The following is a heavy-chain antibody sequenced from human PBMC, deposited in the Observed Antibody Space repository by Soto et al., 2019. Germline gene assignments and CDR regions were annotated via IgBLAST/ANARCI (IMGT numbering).Heavy chain of an antibody. V-gene: IGHV4-4*07. J-gene: IGHJ4*02. D-gene: IGHD1-26*01. CDR1: GGSIYTYS. CDR3: ATIVGANDY. Sequence: LSLTCTVSGGSIYTYSWTWLRQPAGKGLEWIGHIYSSGSANYNPSLKSRVSMSVDTSKNQFSLKLNSVTAADTAVYYCATIVGANDYWGQGALVTVFS. CDR2: IYSSGSA.